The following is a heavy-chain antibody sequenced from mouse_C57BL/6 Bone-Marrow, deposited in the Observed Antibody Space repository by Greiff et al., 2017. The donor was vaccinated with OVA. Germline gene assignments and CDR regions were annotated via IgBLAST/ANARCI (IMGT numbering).Heavy chain of an antibody. CDR1: GYAFSSSW. D-gene: IGHD2-3*01. J-gene: IGHJ1*03. V-gene: IGHV1-82*01. Sequence: VQLQQSGPELVKPGASVQISCKASGYAFSSSWMTWVKQRPGKGLEWIGRIYPGDGDTNYNGKFKGKATLTADKSSSTAYMQLSSLTSEDSAVYCCARWEDDGCRDWDCDVWGTGTTVTVAS. CDR2: IYPGDGDT. CDR3: ARWEDDGCRDWDCDV.